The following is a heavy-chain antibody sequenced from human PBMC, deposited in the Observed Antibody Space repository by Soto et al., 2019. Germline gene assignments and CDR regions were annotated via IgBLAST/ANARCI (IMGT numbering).Heavy chain of an antibody. J-gene: IGHJ6*02. CDR1: GFTVSSNY. D-gene: IGHD6-13*01. V-gene: IGHV3-53*01. Sequence: GGSLRLSCAASGFTVSSNYMSWVRQAPGKGLEWVSVIYSGGSTYYADSVKGRFTISRDNSKNTLYLQMNSLRAEDTAVYHCARVRGKYYYYGMDVWGQGTTVTVSS. CDR3: ARVRGKYYYYGMDV. CDR2: IYSGGST.